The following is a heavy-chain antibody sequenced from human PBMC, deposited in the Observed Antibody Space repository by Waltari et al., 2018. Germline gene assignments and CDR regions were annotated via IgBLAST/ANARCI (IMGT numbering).Heavy chain of an antibody. Sequence: QLQLQESGPGLVKPSGTLSLTCSVSGASMSSTYWWNWVRQSPQKGLEWIGQVHRSGRTNYNPSVASRVTTSLDTSNNQFSLKVTSATAADTAVYYCARDRGRGLYLDTWGPGTLVTVSP. CDR3: ARDRGRGLYLDT. CDR2: VHRSGRT. D-gene: IGHD2-15*01. CDR1: GASMSSTYW. V-gene: IGHV4-4*02. J-gene: IGHJ5*02.